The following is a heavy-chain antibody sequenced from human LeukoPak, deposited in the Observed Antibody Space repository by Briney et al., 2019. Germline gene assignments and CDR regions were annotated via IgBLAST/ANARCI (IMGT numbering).Heavy chain of an antibody. Sequence: SETLSLTCTISGTSTTSGSYFWSWIRQPAGNELEWLGLIYSSGRTNYNPSLKSRVTFSVDTSKNQFSLKLRSVTAADTAVYYCARAREFYSDSNAYEVWGQGTRVTVSS. J-gene: IGHJ3*01. CDR1: GTSTTSGSYF. CDR2: IYSSGRT. V-gene: IGHV4-61*02. CDR3: ARAREFYSDSNAYEV. D-gene: IGHD3-22*01.